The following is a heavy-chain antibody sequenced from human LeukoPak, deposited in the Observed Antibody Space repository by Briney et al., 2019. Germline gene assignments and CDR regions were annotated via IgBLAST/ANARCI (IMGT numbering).Heavy chain of an antibody. J-gene: IGHJ4*02. D-gene: IGHD4-11*01. CDR2: IKSKTDGGTT. CDR1: GFTFSNAW. Sequence: KPGGSLRLSCAASGFTFSNAWMSWVRQAPGKGLEWVGRIKSKTDGGTTDYAAPVKGRFTISRDDSKNTLYLQMNSLKTEDTAVYYCTTDEDYSNGVTFDYWGQGTLVTGSS. CDR3: TTDEDYSNGVTFDY. V-gene: IGHV3-15*01.